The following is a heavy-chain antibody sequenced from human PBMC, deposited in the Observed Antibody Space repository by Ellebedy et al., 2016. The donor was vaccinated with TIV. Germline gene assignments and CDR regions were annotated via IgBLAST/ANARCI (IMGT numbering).Heavy chain of an antibody. D-gene: IGHD2-2*01. J-gene: IGHJ5*02. Sequence: PGGSLRLSCAASGFTVTSNYMNWFRQAPGKGLEWVAAIYAGGNTYYANSVTGQFTISRDRNKNTLYLDMNNLRAEDTAVYYCARSVLAYASGWPWFDPWGQGTLVTVSS. CDR1: GFTVTSNY. V-gene: IGHV3-53*01. CDR2: IYAGGNT. CDR3: ARSVLAYASGWPWFDP.